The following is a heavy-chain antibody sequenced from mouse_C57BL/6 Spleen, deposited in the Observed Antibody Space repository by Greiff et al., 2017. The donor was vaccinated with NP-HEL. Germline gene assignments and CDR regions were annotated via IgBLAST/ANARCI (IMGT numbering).Heavy chain of an antibody. D-gene: IGHD1-1*01. CDR1: GFTFSDYG. CDR3: ARRYTTVVYFDY. V-gene: IGHV5-17*01. CDR2: ISSGSSTI. J-gene: IGHJ2*01. Sequence: EVKLVESGGGLVKPGGSLKLSCAASGFTFSDYGMHWVRQAPEKGLEWVAYISSGSSTIYYADTVKGRFTISRDNAKNTLFLQMTSLRSEDTAMYYCARRYTTVVYFDYWGQGTTLTVSA.